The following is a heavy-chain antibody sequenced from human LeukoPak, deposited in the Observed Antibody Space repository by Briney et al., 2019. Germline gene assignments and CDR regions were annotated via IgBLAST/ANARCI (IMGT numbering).Heavy chain of an antibody. D-gene: IGHD1-20*01. V-gene: IGHV3-23*01. CDR2: ISGSGGST. CDR3: AKIRTHNWNDLPLDY. Sequence: PGGSLRLSCAASGFTFSGYAMSWVRQAPGKGLEWVTAISGSGGSTYYADSVKGRFTISRDNSKNTLYLQMNSLRAEDTAVYYCAKIRTHNWNDLPLDYWGQGTLVTVSS. J-gene: IGHJ4*02. CDR1: GFTFSGYA.